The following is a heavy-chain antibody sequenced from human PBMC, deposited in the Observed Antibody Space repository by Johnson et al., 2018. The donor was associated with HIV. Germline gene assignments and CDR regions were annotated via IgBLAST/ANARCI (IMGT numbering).Heavy chain of an antibody. V-gene: IGHV3-30*03. CDR1: GFTFSSYG. CDR2: ISYDGSNK. D-gene: IGHD5-12*01. Sequence: QVQLVESGGGVVQPGRSLRLSCAASGFTFSSYGMHWVRQAPGKGLEWVAVISYDGSNKYHADSVKGRFTISRDNSKNTLYLQMNSLRAEDTAVYYCARDQRGDIIPTTYDAFDIWGQGTMVTVSS. J-gene: IGHJ3*02. CDR3: ARDQRGDIIPTTYDAFDI.